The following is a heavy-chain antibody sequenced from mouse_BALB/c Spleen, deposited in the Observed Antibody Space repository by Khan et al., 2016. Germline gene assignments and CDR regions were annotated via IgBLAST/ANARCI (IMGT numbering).Heavy chain of an antibody. J-gene: IGHJ3*01. V-gene: IGHV1-9*01. CDR2: ILTGSGST. CDR1: GYTFSSYW. Sequence: QIQLQQSGAELMKPGASVKISCKATGYTFSSYWLEWVKERPGHGLEWIGEILTGSGSTNYHEKFKGKATFTAETSSNTAYMQLSSLTSEDSAVDYCARGVYWGQGTLVTVSA. CDR3: ARGVY.